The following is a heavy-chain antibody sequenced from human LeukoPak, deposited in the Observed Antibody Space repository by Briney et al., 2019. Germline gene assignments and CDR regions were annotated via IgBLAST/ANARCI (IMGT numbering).Heavy chain of an antibody. CDR1: GFTFSSYG. D-gene: IGHD3-10*01. V-gene: IGHV3-30*02. Sequence: GGSLRLSCAPSGFTFSSYGMRWVRQAPGKGLEWVAFIRYDGSNKYYADSVKGRFTISRDNSKNTLYLQMNSLRAEDTAVYYCAKDDLWFGEFPNYFDYWGQGTLVTVSS. CDR2: IRYDGSNK. CDR3: AKDDLWFGEFPNYFDY. J-gene: IGHJ4*02.